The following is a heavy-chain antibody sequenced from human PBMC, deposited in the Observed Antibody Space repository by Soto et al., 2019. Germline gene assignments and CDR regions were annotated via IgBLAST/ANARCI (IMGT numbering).Heavy chain of an antibody. CDR3: AKARGELPYWYFDL. J-gene: IGHJ2*01. V-gene: IGHV3-23*01. CDR1: GFTFSSYA. CDR2: ISGSGGRT. D-gene: IGHD1-26*01. Sequence: EVQLLESGGGLVQPGGSLRLSCAASGFTFSSYAMTWVRQAPGKGPEWVSGISGSGGRTYYADSVKGRFTISRDTSMNTLYLQMNSLGAEDTAVYYCAKARGELPYWYFDLWGRGTLVTVSS.